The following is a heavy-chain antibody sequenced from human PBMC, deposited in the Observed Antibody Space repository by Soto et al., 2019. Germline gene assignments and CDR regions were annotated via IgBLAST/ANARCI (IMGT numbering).Heavy chain of an antibody. Sequence: ASAEVPCKAPRYTLTSAGISWVRQAPGQGHEWMGWISAYNGNTNYAQKLQGRVTMTTDTSTSTAYMELRSLRSDDTAVYYCARVGGNPIGVAGTGGWFDPWGQGTLVTVSA. CDR3: ARVGGNPIGVAGTGGWFDP. D-gene: IGHD6-19*01. V-gene: IGHV1-18*01. J-gene: IGHJ5*02. CDR2: ISAYNGNT. CDR1: RYTLTSAG.